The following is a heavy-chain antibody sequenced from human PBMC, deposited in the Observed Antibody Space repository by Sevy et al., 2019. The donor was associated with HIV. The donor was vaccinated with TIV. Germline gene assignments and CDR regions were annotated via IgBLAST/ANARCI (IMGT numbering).Heavy chain of an antibody. V-gene: IGHV3-23*01. D-gene: IGHD3-3*01. Sequence: GGFLRLSCAASGFTFRSSVMTWVRQAPGKGLEWVSSISASGGSTYYADAVKGRFTISRDNSKNIVDLEMNSLRSEDTATYFCARETRSGYFPWGQGTLVTVSS. CDR3: ARETRSGYFP. CDR2: ISASGGST. J-gene: IGHJ4*02. CDR1: GFTFRSSV.